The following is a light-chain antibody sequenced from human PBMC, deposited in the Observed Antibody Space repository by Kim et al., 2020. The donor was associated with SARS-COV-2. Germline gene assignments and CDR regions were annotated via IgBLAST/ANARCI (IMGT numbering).Light chain of an antibody. CDR2: TPS. V-gene: IGKV1-NL1*01. CDR3: QQYYSVPLT. Sequence: SATGGDRVTITCRASQGISNSLVWYQHKSGKAPNLLLYTPSTLHSGVPSRFSGSGSGTDYTLTISSLQPEDFATYYCQQYYSVPLTFGGGTKVEI. CDR1: QGISNS. J-gene: IGKJ4*01.